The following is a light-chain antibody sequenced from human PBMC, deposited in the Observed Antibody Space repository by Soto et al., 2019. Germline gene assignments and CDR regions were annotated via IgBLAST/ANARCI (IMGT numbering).Light chain of an antibody. CDR1: SSDVGGYNY. Sequence: QSALTQPASVSGSPGQSITISCTGSSSDVGGYNYVSWYQQHPGKAPKVMIYDVSNRPSGVSNRFSGSKSGNTASLTISGLQAEDEADYYCRSYTSSYSVVFGGGTKLTVL. CDR3: RSYTSSYSVV. CDR2: DVS. J-gene: IGLJ2*01. V-gene: IGLV2-14*01.